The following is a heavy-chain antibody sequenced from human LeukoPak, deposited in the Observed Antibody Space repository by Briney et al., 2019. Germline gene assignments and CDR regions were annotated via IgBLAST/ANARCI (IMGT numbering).Heavy chain of an antibody. J-gene: IGHJ4*02. Sequence: GGSLGLSCAASGFTFSSYDMNWVRQAPGKGLEWVSYISTMSSTKYYADSVKGRFTISRDNAKNSLYLQMNSLRDEDTAVYYCARGKIGYYYGDYDGYWGQGTLVTVSS. CDR2: ISTMSSTK. V-gene: IGHV3-48*02. D-gene: IGHD4-17*01. CDR1: GFTFSSYD. CDR3: ARGKIGYYYGDYDGY.